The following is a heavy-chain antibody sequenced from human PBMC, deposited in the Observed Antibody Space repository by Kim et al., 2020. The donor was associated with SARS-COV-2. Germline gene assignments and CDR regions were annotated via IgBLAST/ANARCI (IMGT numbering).Heavy chain of an antibody. Sequence: SETLSLTCTVSGGSISSGDYYWSWIRQPPGKGLEWIGYIYYSGSTYYNPSLKSRVTISVDTSKNQFSLKLSSVTAADTAVYYCARDPLRKYYYDSSGYYDGYWGQGTLVTVSS. V-gene: IGHV4-30-4*01. CDR2: IYYSGST. D-gene: IGHD3-22*01. CDR1: GGSISSGDYY. J-gene: IGHJ4*02. CDR3: ARDPLRKYYYDSSGYYDGY.